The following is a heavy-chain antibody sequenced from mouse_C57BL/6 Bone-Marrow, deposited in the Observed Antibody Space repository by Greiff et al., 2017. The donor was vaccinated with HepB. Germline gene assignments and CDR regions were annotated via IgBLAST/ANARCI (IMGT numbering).Heavy chain of an antibody. CDR2: ISGGGGNT. D-gene: IGHD3-3*01. V-gene: IGHV5-9*01. CDR1: GFTFSSYT. Sequence: EVQGVESGGGLVKPGGSLKLSCAASGFTFSSYTMSWVRQTPEKRLEWVATISGGGGNTYYPDSVKGRFTISRDNAKNTLYLQMSSLRSEDTALYYCARGTGFDYWGQGTTLTVSS. J-gene: IGHJ2*01. CDR3: ARGTGFDY.